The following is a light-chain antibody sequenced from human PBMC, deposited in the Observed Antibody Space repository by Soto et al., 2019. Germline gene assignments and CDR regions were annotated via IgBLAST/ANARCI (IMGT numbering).Light chain of an antibody. J-gene: IGKJ5*01. Sequence: EIVLTQSPGTLSLSPGERATLSCRASQSVSISHLAWYQQKPGQAPRLLIYGASSRAAGIPDRFSGSGSGTDFTLTISRLEPEDFAVFYCQQYGTSPITFGQGTRLEIK. V-gene: IGKV3-20*01. CDR1: QSVSISH. CDR2: GAS. CDR3: QQYGTSPIT.